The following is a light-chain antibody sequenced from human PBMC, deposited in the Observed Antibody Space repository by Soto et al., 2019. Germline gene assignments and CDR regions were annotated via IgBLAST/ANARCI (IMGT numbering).Light chain of an antibody. CDR3: TSYTTSSTLV. V-gene: IGLV2-14*01. J-gene: IGLJ3*02. CDR1: SSDVGAYNY. CDR2: DVN. Sequence: QSALTQPASVSGSPGQSITISCTGTSSDVGAYNYVSWYQQRPGKAPKLMIYDVNKRPSGVSNRFSGSKSGNTASLTISGLQAEDDADFYCTSYTTSSTLVFGGGTQLTVL.